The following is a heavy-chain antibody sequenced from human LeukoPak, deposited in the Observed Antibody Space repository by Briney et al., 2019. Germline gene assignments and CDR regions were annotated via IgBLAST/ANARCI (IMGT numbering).Heavy chain of an antibody. CDR1: GYTLTELS. Sequence: ASVKVSCKVSGYTLTELSMHWVRQAPGKGLEWVGGFDPEDGETIYAQKFQGRVTMTEDTSTDTAYMELSSLRSEDTAVYYCATGTIFGVVIFTGAFDIWGQGTMVTVSS. CDR3: ATGTIFGVVIFTGAFDI. D-gene: IGHD3-3*01. J-gene: IGHJ3*02. CDR2: FDPEDGET. V-gene: IGHV1-24*01.